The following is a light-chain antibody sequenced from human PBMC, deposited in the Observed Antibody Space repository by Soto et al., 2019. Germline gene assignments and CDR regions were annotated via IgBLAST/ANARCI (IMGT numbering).Light chain of an antibody. V-gene: IGKV3-15*01. Sequence: EIGLTQSPATLSVSPGERATLSSRTSQIVGTNLAWYQQKPGQAPRLLIYGAFIRAPGFPVRFRGTGSGSEFTLTISSLQSEDGALYYCQQYDKWPYTFGQGTNLEIK. CDR1: QIVGTN. J-gene: IGKJ2*01. CDR2: GAF. CDR3: QQYDKWPYT.